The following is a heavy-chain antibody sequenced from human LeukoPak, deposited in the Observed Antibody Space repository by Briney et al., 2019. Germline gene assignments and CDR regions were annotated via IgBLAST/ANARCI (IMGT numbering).Heavy chain of an antibody. J-gene: IGHJ4*02. V-gene: IGHV4-59*08. CDR3: ARHTSSIAAAFDY. D-gene: IGHD6-6*01. CDR2: IYYSGTT. CDR1: GGSISSYY. Sequence: SETLSLTCTVSGGSISSYYWSWIRQPPGKGLEWIGYIYYSGTTYYNPSLKSRVTISVDTSKNQFSLKLSSVTAADTAVYYCARHTSSIAAAFDYWGQGTLVTVSS.